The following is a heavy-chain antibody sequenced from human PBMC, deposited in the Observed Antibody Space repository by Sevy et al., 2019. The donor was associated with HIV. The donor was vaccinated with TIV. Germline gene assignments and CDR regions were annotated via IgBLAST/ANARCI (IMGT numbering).Heavy chain of an antibody. V-gene: IGHV3-66*02. J-gene: IGHJ4*02. CDR1: GFTVNDKY. CDR3: VSLFLSYRSGWSYFDY. D-gene: IGHD6-19*01. Sequence: GGSLRLSCAISGFTVNDKYIIWVRQAPGKGLEWVSVIFSSGSTYYADSAKGRFTISRDNSKNPVDLQMNGVRAEDTAVYYCVSLFLSYRSGWSYFDYWGQGTLVTVSS. CDR2: IFSSGST.